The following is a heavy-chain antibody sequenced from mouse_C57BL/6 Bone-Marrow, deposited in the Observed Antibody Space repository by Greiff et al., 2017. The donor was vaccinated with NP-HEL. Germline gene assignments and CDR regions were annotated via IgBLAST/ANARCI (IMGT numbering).Heavy chain of an antibody. J-gene: IGHJ2*01. Sequence: QVQLQQSGAELVRPGTSVKMSCKASGYTFTNYWIGWAKQRPGHGLEWIGDIYPGGGYTNYNAKFKGKATLTADKSSSTAYMQFSSLTSEDSAIYYCARGRDYYGSSYYFDYWGQGTTLTVSS. D-gene: IGHD1-1*01. CDR2: IYPGGGYT. CDR3: ARGRDYYGSSYYFDY. CDR1: GYTFTNYW. V-gene: IGHV1-63*01.